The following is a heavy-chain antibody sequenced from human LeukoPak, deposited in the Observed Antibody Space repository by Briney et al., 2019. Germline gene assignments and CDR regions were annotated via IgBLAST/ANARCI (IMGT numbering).Heavy chain of an antibody. V-gene: IGHV3-30*18. Sequence: PGRSLRLSCAASGFTFTTFGIHWVRQAPGKGLEWVAAISPHGDIEYYTDSVKGRFTMSRDNSKNMIYLQMNSLRGEDSAVYYCAKINNNDDYWGQGNLVTVSS. CDR1: GFTFTTFG. J-gene: IGHJ4*02. CDR2: ISPHGDIE. CDR3: AKINNNDDY. D-gene: IGHD1/OR15-1a*01.